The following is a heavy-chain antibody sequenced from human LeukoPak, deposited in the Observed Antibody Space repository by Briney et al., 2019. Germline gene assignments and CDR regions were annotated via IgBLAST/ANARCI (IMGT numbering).Heavy chain of an antibody. J-gene: IGHJ4*02. D-gene: IGHD3-3*01. CDR1: GGSIASSSYF. V-gene: IGHV4-39*07. CDR3: ATGGVITFDY. Sequence: SETLSLTCTVSGGSIASSSYFWAWIRQPPGKGLEWIGSIYYSGSTYYNPSLKSRVTISVDTSKNQFSLKLSSVTAADTAVYYCATGGVITFDYWGQGTLVTVSS. CDR2: IYYSGST.